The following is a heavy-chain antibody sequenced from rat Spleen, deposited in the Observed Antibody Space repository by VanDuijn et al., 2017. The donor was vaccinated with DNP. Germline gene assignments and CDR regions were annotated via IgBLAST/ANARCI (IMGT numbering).Heavy chain of an antibody. CDR1: GYSITSNY. Sequence: EVRLQESGPGLVKPSQSLSLTCSVTGYSITSNYWAWIRKFPGNKMEWMGYINYSGSTNYNPSLKSRFSITRDTSKNQFFLQLNSVTTEDTATYFCARWGLGLGFAYWGQGTLVAVSS. CDR2: INYSGST. CDR3: ARWGLGLGFAY. J-gene: IGHJ3*01. V-gene: IGHV3-1*01. D-gene: IGHD4-4*01.